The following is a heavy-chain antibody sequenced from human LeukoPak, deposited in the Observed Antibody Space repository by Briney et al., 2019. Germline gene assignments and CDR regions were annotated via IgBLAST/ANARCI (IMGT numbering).Heavy chain of an antibody. J-gene: IGHJ4*02. CDR1: GFTFSSYG. V-gene: IGHV3-30*18. Sequence: GGSLRLSCAASGFTFSSYGMHWVRQAPGKGLEWVAVISYDGSNKYYADSVQGRFTISRDNSKNTVYLQMNRLRAEDTAVYFCAKDSSSRGWYFEHWGQGTLVTVSS. D-gene: IGHD6-19*01. CDR2: ISYDGSNK. CDR3: AKDSSSRGWYFEH.